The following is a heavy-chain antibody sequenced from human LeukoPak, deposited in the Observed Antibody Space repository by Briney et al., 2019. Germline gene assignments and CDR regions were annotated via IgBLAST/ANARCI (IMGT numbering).Heavy chain of an antibody. CDR1: GGSISSGGYY. J-gene: IGHJ5*02. D-gene: IGHD3-3*01. CDR3: ARAYYDFWSGYGWFDP. Sequence: SETLSLTCTVSGGSISSGGYYWSWIRQPPGKGLKWIGYIYHSGSTYYNPSLKSRVTISVDRSKNQFSLKLSSVTAADTAVYYCARAYYDFWSGYGWFDPWGQGTLVTVSS. V-gene: IGHV4-30-2*01. CDR2: IYHSGST.